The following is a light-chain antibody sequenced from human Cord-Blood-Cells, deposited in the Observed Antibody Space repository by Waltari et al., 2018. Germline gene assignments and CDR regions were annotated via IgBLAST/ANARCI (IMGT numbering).Light chain of an antibody. Sequence: QSALTQPASVSGSPGQSITISCTGTSSDVGGYNYVRWYQQHPGKAPKLMSYDVSKRPSGVSNRFSGSKSGNTASLTISGLQAEDEADYYCSSYTSSSTWVFGGGTKLTVL. J-gene: IGLJ3*02. V-gene: IGLV2-14*01. CDR3: SSYTSSSTWV. CDR1: SSDVGGYNY. CDR2: DVS.